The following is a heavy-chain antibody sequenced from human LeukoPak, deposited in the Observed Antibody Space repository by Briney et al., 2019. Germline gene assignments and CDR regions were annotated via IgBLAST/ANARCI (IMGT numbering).Heavy chain of an antibody. CDR2: ISYDGSNK. CDR1: GFTFSSYA. D-gene: IGHD5-18*01. CDR3: ARGYSYGFTTLDY. J-gene: IGHJ4*02. Sequence: GGSLKLSCAASGFTFSSYAMHWVRQAPGKGLEWVAVISYDGSNKYYADSVKGRFTISRDNSKNTLYLQMNSLRAEDTAVYYCARGYSYGFTTLDYWGQGTLVTVSS. V-gene: IGHV3-30-3*01.